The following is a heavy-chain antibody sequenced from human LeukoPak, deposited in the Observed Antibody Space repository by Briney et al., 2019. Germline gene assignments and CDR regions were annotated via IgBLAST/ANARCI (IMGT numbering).Heavy chain of an antibody. D-gene: IGHD4-11*01. CDR3: ARRGPITVTTDYYYYYMDV. J-gene: IGHJ6*03. Sequence: SETLSLTCTVSGGSISSYYWSWIRQPPGKGLEWIGYIYYIGSTNYNPSLKSRVTISVDTSKNQFSLKLSSVTAADTAVYYCARRGPITVTTDYYYYYMDVWGKGTTVTVSS. CDR2: IYYIGST. CDR1: GGSISSYY. V-gene: IGHV4-59*12.